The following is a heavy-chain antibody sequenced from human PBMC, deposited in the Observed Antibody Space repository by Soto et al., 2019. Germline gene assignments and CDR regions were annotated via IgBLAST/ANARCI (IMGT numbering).Heavy chain of an antibody. CDR2: IIPIFGTA. CDR3: SGYCSGGSRYSSSGAFDI. V-gene: IGHV1-69*13. D-gene: IGHD2-15*01. Sequence: SVKVSCKASGGTFSSYAISWVRQAPGQGLEWMGGIIPIFGTANYAQKFQGRVTITADESTSTAYMELSSLRSEDTAVYYCSGYCSGGSRYSSSGAFDICGQGTMVTVSS. CDR1: GGTFSSYA. J-gene: IGHJ3*02.